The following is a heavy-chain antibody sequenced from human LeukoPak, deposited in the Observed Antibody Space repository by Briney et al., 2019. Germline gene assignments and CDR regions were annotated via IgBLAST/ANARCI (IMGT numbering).Heavy chain of an antibody. Sequence: PSETLSLTCSVSGYSIVSGYHWAWIRQPPGKGLEWIGSIYYGGTNYNPSLRGRVTILMDTSKNQFSLELSSVTAADTALYFCARDDCSNYGHYWGQGKLVTVSS. V-gene: IGHV4-38-2*02. CDR3: ARDDCSNYGHY. CDR1: GYSIVSGYH. CDR2: IYYGGT. J-gene: IGHJ4*02. D-gene: IGHD4-11*01.